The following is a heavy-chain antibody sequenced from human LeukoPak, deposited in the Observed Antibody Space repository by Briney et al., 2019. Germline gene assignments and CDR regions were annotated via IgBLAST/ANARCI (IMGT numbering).Heavy chain of an antibody. J-gene: IGHJ4*02. V-gene: IGHV4-34*01. D-gene: IGHD2-21*02. CDR2: INHSGST. CDR1: GGSFSGYY. Sequence: SETLSLTCAVYGGSFSGYYWGWIRQPPGKGLEWIGEINHSGSTNYNPSLKSRVTISVDTSKNQFSLKLSSVTAADTAVYYCARGRNCGGDCFTFDYWGQGTLVTVSS. CDR3: ARGRNCGGDCFTFDY.